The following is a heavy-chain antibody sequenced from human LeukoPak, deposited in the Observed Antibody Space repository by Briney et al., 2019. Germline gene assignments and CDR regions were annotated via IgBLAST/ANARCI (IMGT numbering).Heavy chain of an antibody. CDR1: GFTFSSYA. Sequence: PGGSLRLSCAASGFTFSSYAMHWVRQAPGKGLEWVAVISYDGSNKYYADSVKGRFTISRDNSKNTLYLQMNSLRAEDTALYYCAREVNDYSNYIFWFDPWGQETLVTVSS. J-gene: IGHJ5*02. V-gene: IGHV3-30*04. D-gene: IGHD4-11*01. CDR3: AREVNDYSNYIFWFDP. CDR2: ISYDGSNK.